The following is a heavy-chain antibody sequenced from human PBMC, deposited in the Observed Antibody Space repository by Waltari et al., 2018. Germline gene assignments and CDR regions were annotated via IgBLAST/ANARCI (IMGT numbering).Heavy chain of an antibody. CDR1: GYTFTGYY. V-gene: IGHV1-2*02. J-gene: IGHJ4*02. D-gene: IGHD6-6*01. Sequence: QVQLVQSGAEVKKPGASVKVSCKASGYTFTGYYMHLVRQAPGQGLEWMGWFNPSSGGTNYAQKFQGRATMTRDTSISTAYMELSRLRSDDTAVYYCARLGSSSSGNYWGQGTLVTVSS. CDR3: ARLGSSSSGNY. CDR2: FNPSSGGT.